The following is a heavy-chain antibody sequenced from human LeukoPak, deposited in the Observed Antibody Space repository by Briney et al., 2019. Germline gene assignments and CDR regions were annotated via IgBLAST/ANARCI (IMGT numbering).Heavy chain of an antibody. CDR3: ARGRYDILTGYCFPPDY. V-gene: IGHV3-11*01. J-gene: IGHJ4*02. CDR2: ISSSGSTI. D-gene: IGHD3-9*01. CDR1: GFTFSDYY. Sequence: PGGSLRLSCAASGFTFSDYYMSWIRQAPGKGLEWVSYISSSGSTIYYADSVKGRFTISRDNAKDSLYLQMNSLRAEDTAVYYCARGRYDILTGYCFPPDYWGQGTLVTVSS.